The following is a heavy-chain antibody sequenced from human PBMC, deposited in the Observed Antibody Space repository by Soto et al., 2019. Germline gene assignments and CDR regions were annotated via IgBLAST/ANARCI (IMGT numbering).Heavy chain of an antibody. V-gene: IGHV1-69*13. CDR3: SLLGVMTTGCD. D-gene: IGHD4-4*01. J-gene: IGHJ4*02. CDR1: GGTFSSYA. Sequence: SVKVSCKASGGTFSSYAISWVRQAPGQGLEWMGGIIPIFGTANYAQKFQGRVTITADESTSTTYMELSSLRSEDTAVYYCSLLGVMTTGCDWGQGTLVPVSS. CDR2: IIPIFGTA.